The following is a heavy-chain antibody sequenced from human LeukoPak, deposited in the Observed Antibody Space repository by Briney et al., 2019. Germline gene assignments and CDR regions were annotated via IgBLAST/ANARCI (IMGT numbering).Heavy chain of an antibody. CDR3: XRXPTFIAAASSGLPY. D-gene: IGHD6-13*01. V-gene: IGHV4-39*07. CDR2: IYYSGST. J-gene: IGHJ4*02. CDR1: GGSISSSSYY. Sequence: SETLSLTCTVSGGSISSSSYYWGWIRQPPGKGLEWIGSIYYSGSTYYNPSLKSRVTISVDTSKNQFSLKLSSVTAADPAVYXXXRXPTFIAAASSGLPYWGQGTLVTVSS.